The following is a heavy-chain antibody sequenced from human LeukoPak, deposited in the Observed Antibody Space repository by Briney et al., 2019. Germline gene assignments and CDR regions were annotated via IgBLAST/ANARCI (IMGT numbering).Heavy chain of an antibody. CDR3: ARDLTRITMIVVDDAFDI. V-gene: IGHV4-4*07. Sequence: SETLSLTXTVSGGSISSYYWSWIRQPAGKGLEWIGRIYTSGSTNYNPSLKSRVTMSVDTSKNQFSLKLSSVTAADTAVYYCARDLTRITMIVVDDAFDIWGQGTMVTVSS. CDR1: GGSISSYY. D-gene: IGHD3-22*01. CDR2: IYTSGST. J-gene: IGHJ3*02.